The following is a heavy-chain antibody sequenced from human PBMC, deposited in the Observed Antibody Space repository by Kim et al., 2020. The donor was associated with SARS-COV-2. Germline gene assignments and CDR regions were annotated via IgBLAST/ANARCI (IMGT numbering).Heavy chain of an antibody. CDR3: ATVFEH. J-gene: IGHJ4*02. CDR2: EGTGT. V-gene: IGHV3-74*03. Sequence: EGTGTTYADSVQGRFTISRDDAKNTVYLQMNNLRADDTAVYYCATVFEHWGQGVLVTVSS.